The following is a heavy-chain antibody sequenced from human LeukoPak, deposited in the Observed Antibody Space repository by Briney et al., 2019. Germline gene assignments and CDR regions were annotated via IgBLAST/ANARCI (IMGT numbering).Heavy chain of an antibody. D-gene: IGHD5-12*01. J-gene: IGHJ4*02. CDR1: GFTFSNYN. Sequence: GGSLGLSCAASGFTFSNYNMNWVRQAPGKGLEWVSSISSSSSYIYYADSVKGRFTISRDNSKNTLFLQMNTLRTEDTAVYYCAKRLSAYDHFDYWGQGTLVTVSS. CDR3: AKRLSAYDHFDY. V-gene: IGHV3-21*01. CDR2: ISSSSSYI.